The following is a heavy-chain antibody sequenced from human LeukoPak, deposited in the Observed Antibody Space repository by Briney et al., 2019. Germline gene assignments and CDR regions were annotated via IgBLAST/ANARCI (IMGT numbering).Heavy chain of an antibody. D-gene: IGHD3-22*01. CDR3: ARGHRNYDSSGYYLGY. CDR1: GYTFTSYD. CDR2: MNPNSANT. Sequence: ASVKVSCKASGYTFTSYDINWVRQAPGQGLEWMGWMNPNSANTGYAQKFQGRVTITRNTSISTSYMELNSLRSEDTAVYYCARGHRNYDSSGYYLGYWGQGTLVTVPS. V-gene: IGHV1-8*03. J-gene: IGHJ4*02.